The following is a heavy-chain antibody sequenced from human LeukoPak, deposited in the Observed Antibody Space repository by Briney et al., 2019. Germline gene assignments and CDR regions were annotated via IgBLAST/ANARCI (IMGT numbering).Heavy chain of an antibody. V-gene: IGHV1-2*02. D-gene: IGHD5-12*01. CDR1: GYTYTRYF. Sequence: ASVKVSCKASGYTYTRYFMHWVRQAPGQGLEWMGWINPNSGGTNYAQKFQGRVTMTRNTSISTAYMELSRLRSDDTAVYYCARSRGYSGWEDYWGQGTLVTVSS. CDR3: ARSRGYSGWEDY. CDR2: INPNSGGT. J-gene: IGHJ4*02.